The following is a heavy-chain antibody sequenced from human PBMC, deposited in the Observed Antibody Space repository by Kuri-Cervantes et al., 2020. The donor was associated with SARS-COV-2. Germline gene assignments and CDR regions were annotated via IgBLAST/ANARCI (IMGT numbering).Heavy chain of an antibody. V-gene: IGHV4-61*09. D-gene: IGHD2-2*01. J-gene: IGHJ4*02. CDR1: GGSISSGSCY. CDR2: IYTSGST. CDR3: ARQIPAADKRTFDY. Sequence: SETLSLTCTVSGGSISSGSCYWSWIRQPAGKGLEWIGYIYTSGSTNYNPSLKSRVTISVDTSKNQFSLKLSSVTAADTAVYYCARQIPAADKRTFDYWGQGTLVTVSS.